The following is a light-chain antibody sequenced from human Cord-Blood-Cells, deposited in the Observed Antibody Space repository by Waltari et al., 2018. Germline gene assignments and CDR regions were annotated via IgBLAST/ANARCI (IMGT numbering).Light chain of an antibody. J-gene: IGKJ1*01. CDR1: QSVSSSY. CDR3: QQYGSSPT. CDR2: GAS. Sequence: EIVLTPSPGTLSLSPGARATLSCRASQSVSSSYFAWYQQQPGPAPRLLIYGASSRATGIPDMFSGSGSGTDFTLTISRLEPEDFAVYYCQQYGSSPTFGQGTKVEIK. V-gene: IGKV3-20*01.